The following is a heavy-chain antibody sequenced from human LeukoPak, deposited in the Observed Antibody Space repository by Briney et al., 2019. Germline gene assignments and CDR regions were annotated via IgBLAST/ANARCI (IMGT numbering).Heavy chain of an antibody. D-gene: IGHD2-15*01. CDR2: IYPGDSDT. CDR3: AGSVVVAATDAFAI. CDR1: GYSFTTYW. V-gene: IGHV5-51*01. Sequence: GESLKISCKVSGYSFTTYWIGWVRQMPGKGLEWMGIIYPGDSDTRYSPSFQGQVTISADKSVSTAYLQWSSLKASDTAMYYCAGSVVVAATDAFAIWGQGTMVTVSS. J-gene: IGHJ3*02.